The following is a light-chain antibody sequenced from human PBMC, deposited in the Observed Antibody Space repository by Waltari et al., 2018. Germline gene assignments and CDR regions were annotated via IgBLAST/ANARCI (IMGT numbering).Light chain of an antibody. Sequence: EIVLTQSPGTLSLSPGERATLSCRASQSVGRYLAWYQQKPGQAPRLLIYDASTRATGIPDRFSGSWSGTDFSLTISRLEPEDFAVYYCQKYVNLPATFGQGTKVEIK. CDR1: QSVGRY. V-gene: IGKV3-20*01. CDR3: QKYVNLPAT. CDR2: DAS. J-gene: IGKJ1*01.